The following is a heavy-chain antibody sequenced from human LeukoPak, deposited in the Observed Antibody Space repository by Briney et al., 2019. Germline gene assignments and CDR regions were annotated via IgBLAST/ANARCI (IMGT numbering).Heavy chain of an antibody. CDR1: GYTFTGYY. Sequence: ASVKVSCKASGYTFTGYYMHWVRQATGQGLEWMGWMNPNSGNTGYAQKFQGRVTMTRNTSISTAYMELSSLRSEDTAVYYCATHQDAFDIWGQGTMVTVSS. D-gene: IGHD2-2*01. CDR2: MNPNSGNT. CDR3: ATHQDAFDI. V-gene: IGHV1-8*02. J-gene: IGHJ3*02.